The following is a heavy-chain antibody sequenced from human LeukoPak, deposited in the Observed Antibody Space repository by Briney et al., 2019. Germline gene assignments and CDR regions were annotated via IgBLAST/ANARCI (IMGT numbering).Heavy chain of an antibody. CDR1: GFTLSSYG. Sequence: GGSLRLSCAASGFTLSSYGMSWVRQAPGKGLEWVSAISGSGGSTYYADSVKGRFTISRDNSKNTLYLQMNSLRAEDTAVYYCARESTLGYCSSTSCYGESDAFDIWGQGTMVTVSS. V-gene: IGHV3-23*01. D-gene: IGHD2-2*01. CDR2: ISGSGGST. J-gene: IGHJ3*02. CDR3: ARESTLGYCSSTSCYGESDAFDI.